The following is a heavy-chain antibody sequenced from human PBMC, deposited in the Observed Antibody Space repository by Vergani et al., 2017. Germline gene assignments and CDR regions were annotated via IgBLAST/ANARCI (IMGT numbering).Heavy chain of an antibody. D-gene: IGHD2-21*02. CDR2: IYYSGST. Sequence: QLQLQESGSGLVKPSQTLSLTCAVSGGSISSGGYYWSWIRQHPGKGLEWIGYIYYSGSTYYNPSLKSRVTISVETSKNQFSLKLSSVTAADTAVYYWARRRSKVTTIGICYAFDIWGQGTMVTVSS. CDR3: ARRRSKVTTIGICYAFDI. V-gene: IGHV4-31*11. J-gene: IGHJ3*02. CDR1: GGSISSGGYY.